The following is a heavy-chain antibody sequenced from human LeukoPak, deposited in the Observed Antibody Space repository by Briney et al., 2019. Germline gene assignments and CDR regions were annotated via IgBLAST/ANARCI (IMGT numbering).Heavy chain of an antibody. CDR1: GFTFSSYA. CDR3: AKKITMIVVVKYYFDY. J-gene: IGHJ4*02. V-gene: IGHV3-23*01. Sequence: GGSLRLSCAASGFTFSSYAMSWVRQAPGKGLEWVSAISGSGGSTYYADSVKGRFTISRDNSKNTLYLQMNSLRAEDTAVYYCAKKITMIVVVKYYFDYWGQGTLVTVSS. D-gene: IGHD3-22*01. CDR2: ISGSGGST.